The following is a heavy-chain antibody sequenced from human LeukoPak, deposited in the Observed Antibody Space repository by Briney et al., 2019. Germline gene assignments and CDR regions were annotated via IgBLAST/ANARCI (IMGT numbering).Heavy chain of an antibody. V-gene: IGHV3-30*02. CDR3: ARLYCSSTSCSKRGYYYYYMDV. CDR1: GFTFSSYG. CDR2: IRYDGSNK. J-gene: IGHJ6*03. Sequence: GGSLRLSCAASGFTFSSYGMHWVRQAPGKGLEWVAFIRYDGSNKYYADSVKGRFTISRDNSKNTLYLQMNSLRAEDTAVYYCARLYCSSTSCSKRGYYYYYMDVWGKGTTVTVSS. D-gene: IGHD2-2*01.